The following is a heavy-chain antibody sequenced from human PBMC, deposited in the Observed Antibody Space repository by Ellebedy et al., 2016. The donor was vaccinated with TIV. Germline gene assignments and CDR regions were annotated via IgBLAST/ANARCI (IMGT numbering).Heavy chain of an antibody. Sequence: MPSETLSLTCTVSGGSISSYYWSWIRQPPGKGLEWIGYIHYRGSTNYNPSLKSRVTISVDTSKNQFSLKLSSVTAADTAVYYCARHLDILTGYPWFDPWGQGTLVTVSS. CDR1: GGSISSYY. V-gene: IGHV4-59*08. CDR3: ARHLDILTGYPWFDP. D-gene: IGHD3-9*01. CDR2: IHYRGST. J-gene: IGHJ5*02.